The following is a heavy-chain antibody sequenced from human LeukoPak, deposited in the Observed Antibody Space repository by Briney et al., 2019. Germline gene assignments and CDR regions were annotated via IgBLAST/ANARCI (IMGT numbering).Heavy chain of an antibody. D-gene: IGHD6-6*01. CDR3: ASIAAPYYFDY. CDR1: GYSISSGYY. V-gene: IGHV4-38-2*01. CDR2: IYHSGST. Sequence: PSQTLSLTCAVSGYSISSGYYWGWIRQPPGKVLEWIGSIYHSGSTYYNPSLKSRVTISVDTSKNQFSLKLSSVTAADTAVYYCASIAAPYYFDYWGQGTLVTVSS. J-gene: IGHJ4*02.